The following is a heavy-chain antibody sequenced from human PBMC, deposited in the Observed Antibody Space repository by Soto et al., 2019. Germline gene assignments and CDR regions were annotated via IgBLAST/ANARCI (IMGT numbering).Heavy chain of an antibody. J-gene: IGHJ6*02. CDR3: PKCGSGCYYSV. CDR1: ACIFNNHG. Sequence: VGFLRLSSVASACIFNNHGRSWVRQEPGKGLEWVASINQDGSAKKYGKSVEGRFTISRDNDKNSLYLQMNNLSADDTAVYYCPKCGSGCYYSVWGQGATVTVSS. CDR2: INQDGSAK. V-gene: IGHV3-7*03. D-gene: IGHD3-10*01.